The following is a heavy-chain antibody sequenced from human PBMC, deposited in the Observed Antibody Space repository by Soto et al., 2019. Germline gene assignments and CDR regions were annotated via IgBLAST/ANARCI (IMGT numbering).Heavy chain of an antibody. CDR2: ISAYNGNT. Sequence: ASVKVSCKASGYTFTSYGISWVRQAPGQGLEWMGWISAYNGNTNYAQKLQGRVTMTTDTSTSTAYMELRSLRSADTAVYYCARVYDDEFWSGPTHLTYCTDVWGQGTTVTVSS. J-gene: IGHJ6*02. V-gene: IGHV1-18*04. D-gene: IGHD3-3*01. CDR1: GYTFTSYG. CDR3: ARVYDDEFWSGPTHLTYCTDV.